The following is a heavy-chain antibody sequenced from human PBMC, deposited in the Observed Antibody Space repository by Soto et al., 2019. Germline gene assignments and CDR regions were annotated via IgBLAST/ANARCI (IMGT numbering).Heavy chain of an antibody. V-gene: IGHV3-7*03. CDR3: ARDMDCSSTSCYAELYYYYGMDV. Sequence: PGGSLRLSCAASGFTFSSYWMSWVRQAPGKGLEWVANIKQDGSEKYYVDSAKGRFTISRDNAKNSLYLQMNSLRAEDTAVSYCARDMDCSSTSCYAELYYYYGMDVWGQGTTVTVSS. J-gene: IGHJ6*02. CDR2: IKQDGSEK. D-gene: IGHD2-2*01. CDR1: GFTFSSYW.